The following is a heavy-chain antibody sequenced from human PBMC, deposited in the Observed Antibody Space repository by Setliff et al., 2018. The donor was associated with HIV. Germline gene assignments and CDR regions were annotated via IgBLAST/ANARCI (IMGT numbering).Heavy chain of an antibody. J-gene: IGHJ4*02. CDR3: ARDPKHSSSGDLEY. Sequence: LETLSLTCAVYGESFSGYYWSWIRQPPGKGLEWIGEINHSGSTNYNPSLKSRVTISVDTSKNQFSLKLTSVTAADTAVYYCARDPKHSSSGDLEYWSQGTLVTVSS. D-gene: IGHD3-22*01. V-gene: IGHV4-34*01. CDR2: INHSGST. CDR1: GESFSGYY.